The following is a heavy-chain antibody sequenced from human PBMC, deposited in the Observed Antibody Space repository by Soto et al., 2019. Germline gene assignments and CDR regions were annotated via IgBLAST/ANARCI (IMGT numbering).Heavy chain of an antibody. CDR2: INPGTGNT. D-gene: IGHD3-10*02. CDR3: ARVHVDVPTEFDY. Sequence: ASVKLSCKASGYTYTSNGMHWVRQAPGQRLEWMGWINPGTGNTKYSQKFQGRVTITRDTSASTAYMELSSLRSEDTAVYYCARVHVDVPTEFDYWGQGALVTVSS. V-gene: IGHV1-3*01. CDR1: GYTYTSNG. J-gene: IGHJ4*02.